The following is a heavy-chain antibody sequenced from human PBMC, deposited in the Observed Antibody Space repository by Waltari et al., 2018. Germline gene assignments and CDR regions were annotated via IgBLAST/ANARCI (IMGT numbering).Heavy chain of an antibody. D-gene: IGHD6-19*01. J-gene: IGHJ3*02. V-gene: IGHV1-69*13. CDR3: AKSEQWLVPNAFDI. CDR1: GGTFSSYA. Sequence: QVQLVQSGAEVKKPGSSVKVSCKASGGTFSSYAISWVRQAPGQGLEWMGGIIPIFGTANYAQKFQGRVTITADESTSTAYMELSSLRAEDTAMYYCAKSEQWLVPNAFDIWGQGTMVTVSS. CDR2: IIPIFGTA.